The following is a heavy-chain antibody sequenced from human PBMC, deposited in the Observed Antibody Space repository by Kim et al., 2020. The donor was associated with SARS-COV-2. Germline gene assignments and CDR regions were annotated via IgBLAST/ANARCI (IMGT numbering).Heavy chain of an antibody. CDR1: GFTFSSYG. CDR2: ISYDGSNK. J-gene: IGHJ6*02. CDR3: ANANLVVVPFGDYYYGMDV. V-gene: IGHV3-30*18. D-gene: IGHD3-22*01. Sequence: GGSLRLSCAASGFTFSSYGMHWVRQAPGKGLEWVAVISYDGSNKYYADSVKGRFTISRDNSKNTLYLQMNSLRAEDTAVYYCANANLVVVPFGDYYYGMDVWGQGTTVTVSS.